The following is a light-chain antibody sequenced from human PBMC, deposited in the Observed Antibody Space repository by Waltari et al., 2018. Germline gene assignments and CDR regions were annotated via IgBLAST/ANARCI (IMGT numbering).Light chain of an antibody. V-gene: IGLV2-8*01. CDR2: EVA. Sequence: QSALTQPPSASGSPGQSVTISCTGTSSDVGGFSYVSWFQQHPGKAPKLMIYEVAKRPGGVPGRFSGAKSGNTASLTVSGLQAEDEADYYCSSYGGDNNYVFGSGTKVTVL. CDR3: SSYGGDNNYV. CDR1: SSDVGGFSY. J-gene: IGLJ1*01.